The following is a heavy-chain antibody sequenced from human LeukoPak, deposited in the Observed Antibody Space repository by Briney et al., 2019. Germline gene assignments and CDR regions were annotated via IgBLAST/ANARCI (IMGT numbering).Heavy chain of an antibody. D-gene: IGHD6-6*01. CDR2: INHSGST. J-gene: IGHJ4*02. V-gene: IGHV4-34*01. CDR1: GGSFSGYY. Sequence: SETLSLTCAVYGGSFSGYYWSWIRQPPGKGLEWIGEINHSGSTNYNPSLKSRVTISVDTSKNQFSPKLSSVTAADTAVYYCARGLRPYSSSSVLGYWGQGTLVTVSS. CDR3: ARGLRPYSSSSVLGY.